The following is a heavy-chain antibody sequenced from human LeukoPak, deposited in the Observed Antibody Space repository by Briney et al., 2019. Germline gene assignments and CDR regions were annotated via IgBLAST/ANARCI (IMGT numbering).Heavy chain of an antibody. Sequence: SVKVSCKASGGTFSSYAISWVRQAPGQGLEWMGGIIPIFGTANYAQKFQGGVTITTDESTSTAYMELSSLRSEDTAVYYCARSLGYCSSTSCPPTSYWYFDLWGRGTLVTVSS. CDR2: IIPIFGTA. D-gene: IGHD2-2*01. V-gene: IGHV1-69*05. J-gene: IGHJ2*01. CDR3: ARSLGYCSSTSCPPTSYWYFDL. CDR1: GGTFSSYA.